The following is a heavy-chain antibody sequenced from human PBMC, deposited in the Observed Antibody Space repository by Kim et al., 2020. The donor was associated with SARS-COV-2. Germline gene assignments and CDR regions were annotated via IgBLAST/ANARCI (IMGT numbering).Heavy chain of an antibody. D-gene: IGHD2-15*01. CDR2: IKQDGSEK. CDR1: GFTFSSYW. CDR3: ARQRTLTYSANDY. V-gene: IGHV3-7*01. J-gene: IGHJ4*02. Sequence: GGSLRLSCAASGFTFSSYWMSWVRQAPGKGLEWVANIKQDGSEKYYVDSVKGRFTISRDNAKNSLYLQMNSLRAEDTAVYYCARQRTLTYSANDYWGQGTLVTVSS.